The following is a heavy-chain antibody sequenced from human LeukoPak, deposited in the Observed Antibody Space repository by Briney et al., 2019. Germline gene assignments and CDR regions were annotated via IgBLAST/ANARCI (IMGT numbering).Heavy chain of an antibody. Sequence: GGSLRLSCAASGFTVSSIYMSWVRQAPGKGLEWVSVIYSGGSTYYADSVKGRFTISRDNSKNTLYLQMNSLRAEDTAVYYCARSLYGDYANWFDPWGQGTLVTVSS. CDR2: IYSGGST. D-gene: IGHD4-17*01. CDR1: GFTVSSIY. V-gene: IGHV3-53*01. CDR3: ARSLYGDYANWFDP. J-gene: IGHJ5*02.